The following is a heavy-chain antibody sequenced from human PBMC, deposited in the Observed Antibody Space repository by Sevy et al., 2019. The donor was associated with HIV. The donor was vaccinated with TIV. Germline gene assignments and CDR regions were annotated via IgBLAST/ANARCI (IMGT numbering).Heavy chain of an antibody. D-gene: IGHD6-19*01. Sequence: GGSLRLSCAASGFTFSSYAMSWVRQAPGKGVEWVSAISGSGGSTYYADSVKGRFTISRDNSKNTLYLQMNSLRAEDTAVYYCAKDGPLPPPYSSGWFSGVREGIIDYWGQGTLVTVSS. J-gene: IGHJ4*02. CDR2: ISGSGGST. CDR3: AKDGPLPPPYSSGWFSGVREGIIDY. V-gene: IGHV3-23*01. CDR1: GFTFSSYA.